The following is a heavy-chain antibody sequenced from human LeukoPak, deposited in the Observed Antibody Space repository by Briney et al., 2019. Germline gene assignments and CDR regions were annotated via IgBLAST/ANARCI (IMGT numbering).Heavy chain of an antibody. CDR2: IWYDGSNK. V-gene: IGHV3-33*08. CDR3: ARGYCSSTSCYNYFDY. J-gene: IGHJ4*02. CDR1: GFTFSSHW. D-gene: IGHD2-2*01. Sequence: GGSLGLSCAASGFTFSSHWMHWVRQAPGKGLEWVAVIWYDGSNKYYADSVKGRFTISRDNSKNTLYLQMNSLRAEDTAVYYCARGYCSSTSCYNYFDYWGQGTLVTVSS.